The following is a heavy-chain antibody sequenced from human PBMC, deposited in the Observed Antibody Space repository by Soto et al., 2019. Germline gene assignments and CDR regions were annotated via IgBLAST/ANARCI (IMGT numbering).Heavy chain of an antibody. CDR2: IYPGDSDT. D-gene: IGHD1-26*01. Sequence: EVQLVQSGAEVKKPGESLKISCKGSGYSFTSYWIGWVRQMPGKGLEWMGIIYPGDSDTRYSPSFQGQVTISADKSIITAYLHWSIQKASHTAMYYCARLEPTYYYDYGMDVWGQGTTVTVSS. CDR3: ARLEPTYYYDYGMDV. CDR1: GYSFTSYW. J-gene: IGHJ6*02. V-gene: IGHV5-51*01.